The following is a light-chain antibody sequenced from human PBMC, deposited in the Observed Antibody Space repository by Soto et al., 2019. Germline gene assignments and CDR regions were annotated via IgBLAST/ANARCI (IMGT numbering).Light chain of an antibody. CDR1: SSNIGAGYD. CDR2: GNS. CDR3: QSYDSSLSGYV. Sequence: SVLPRPASVSVAPGQRVTISCTGSSSNIGAGYDVHWYQQLPGTAPKLLIYGNSNRPSGVPDRFSGSKSGTSASLAITGLQAEDEADYYCQSYDSSLSGYVFGTGTKVTVL. V-gene: IGLV1-40*01. J-gene: IGLJ1*01.